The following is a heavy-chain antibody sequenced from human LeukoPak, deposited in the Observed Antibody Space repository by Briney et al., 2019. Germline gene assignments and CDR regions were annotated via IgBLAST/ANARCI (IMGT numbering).Heavy chain of an antibody. CDR1: SDSISSSSYY. V-gene: IGHV4-39*07. CDR2: IYYSGST. Sequence: SETLSLTCTVSSDSISSSSYYWGWIRQPPGKGLEWIGTIYYSGSTYYNPSLKSRVTISVDTSKNQFSLKLSSVTAADTAMYYCARLTYYYDSSGYYDWFDPWGQGTLVTVSS. D-gene: IGHD3-22*01. J-gene: IGHJ5*02. CDR3: ARLTYYYDSSGYYDWFDP.